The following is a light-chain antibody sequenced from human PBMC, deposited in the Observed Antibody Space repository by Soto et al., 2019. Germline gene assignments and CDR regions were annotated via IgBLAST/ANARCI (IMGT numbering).Light chain of an antibody. J-gene: IGKJ5*01. V-gene: IGKV4-1*01. CDR1: QSVLYSSNNKNY. CDR3: QQYYSTPIT. CDR2: CAS. Sequence: DIVMTQSPDSLAVSLGERATINCKSSQSVLYSSNNKNYLAWYQQKPGQPPKLLIYCASTRESGVPDRFSGSGSGTDFTLTISSLQAEDVAVYHCQQYYSTPITFGQGTRLEIK.